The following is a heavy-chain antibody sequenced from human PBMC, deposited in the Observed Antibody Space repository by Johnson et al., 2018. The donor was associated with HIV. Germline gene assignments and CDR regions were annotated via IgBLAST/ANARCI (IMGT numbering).Heavy chain of an antibody. CDR3: ARDPPSYGSGSYFRAFDI. J-gene: IGHJ3*02. Sequence: VQLVESGGGLVQPGGSLRLSCAASGFTVSSNYMSWVRQAPGKGLEWVSIIYSGGSTYYADSVKGRFTISRDNSKNTLYLQMNSLRAEDTAVYYCARDPPSYGSGSYFRAFDIWGQGTMVTVSS. CDR2: IYSGGST. D-gene: IGHD3-10*01. V-gene: IGHV3-66*01. CDR1: GFTVSSNY.